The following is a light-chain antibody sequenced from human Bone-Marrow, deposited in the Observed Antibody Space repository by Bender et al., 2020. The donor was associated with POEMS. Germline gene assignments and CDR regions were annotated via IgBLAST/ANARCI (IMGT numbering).Light chain of an antibody. Sequence: QSALTQPASVSGSPGQSITISCAGSTSDIGTYKLVSWYQQHPGKAPKLMIYDATKRPSDVSDRFSGSNSGNTATLTISRVEAGDEADYYCQVWDSSSDHWVFGGGTKVTVL. CDR1: TSDIGTYKL. CDR2: DAT. J-gene: IGLJ3*02. V-gene: IGLV2-14*02. CDR3: QVWDSSSDHWV.